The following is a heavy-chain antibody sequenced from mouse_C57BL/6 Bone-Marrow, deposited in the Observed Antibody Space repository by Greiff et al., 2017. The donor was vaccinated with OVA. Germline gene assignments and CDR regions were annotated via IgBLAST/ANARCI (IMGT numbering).Heavy chain of an antibody. Sequence: VQLQQSGAELVRPGASVKLSCTASGFNIKDDYMHWVKQRPEQGLEWIGWIDPENGDTEYASKFQGKATITADTSSNTAYLQLSSLTSEDTAVYYGTPYYVWCAYWGQGTLVTVSA. V-gene: IGHV14-4*01. CDR1: GFNIKDDY. CDR2: IDPENGDT. D-gene: IGHD1-1*01. J-gene: IGHJ3*01. CDR3: TPYYVWCAY.